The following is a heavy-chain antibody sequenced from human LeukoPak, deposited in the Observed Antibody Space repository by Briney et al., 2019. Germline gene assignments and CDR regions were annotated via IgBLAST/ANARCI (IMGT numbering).Heavy chain of an antibody. J-gene: IGHJ5*02. V-gene: IGHV1-69*13. Sequence: SVKVSCKASGGTFSSYAISWVRQAPGQGLEWMGGIIPIFGTANYAQKFQGRVTITADESTSTAYMELSSLRSDDTAVYYCARDDSSGYYTNWFDPWGQGTLVTVSS. D-gene: IGHD3-22*01. CDR3: ARDDSSGYYTNWFDP. CDR1: GGTFSSYA. CDR2: IIPIFGTA.